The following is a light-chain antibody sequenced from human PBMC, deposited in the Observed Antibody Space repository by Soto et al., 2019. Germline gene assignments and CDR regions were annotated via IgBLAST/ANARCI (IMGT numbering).Light chain of an antibody. V-gene: IGKV3-20*01. CDR1: QSLSSSQ. Sequence: EIVLTQSPGTLSLSPGERATLSCRASQSLSSSQLAWYQQKPGQAPRLLIHDASSRATGISDRFTGSGSGTDFTLTITTLEPEDFAVYYCQQYGSSPRTFGLGTRLEIK. CDR3: QQYGSSPRT. CDR2: DAS. J-gene: IGKJ5*01.